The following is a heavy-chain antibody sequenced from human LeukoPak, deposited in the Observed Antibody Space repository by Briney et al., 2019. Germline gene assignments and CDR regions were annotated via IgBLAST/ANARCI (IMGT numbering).Heavy chain of an antibody. D-gene: IGHD6-6*01. J-gene: IGHJ6*03. V-gene: IGHV4-59*01. CDR3: ARDWGVSARPGYMDV. CDR1: GGSISYYF. CDR2: IYYNGDT. Sequence: SETLSLTCTVSGGSISYYFWSWIRQTPGKGLQWIGYIYYNGDTNYNPSLKSRVTISVDTSKNQFSLKLSSVTAADTAVYYCARDWGVSARPGYMDVWGKGTTVTVSS.